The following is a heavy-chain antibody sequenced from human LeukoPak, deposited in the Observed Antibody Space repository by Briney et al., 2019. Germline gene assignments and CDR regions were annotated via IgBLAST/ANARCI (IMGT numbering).Heavy chain of an antibody. J-gene: IGHJ4*02. CDR2: IYTSGST. V-gene: IGHV4-61*02. CDR3: ARGNVDSSGPKGLYYFDY. Sequence: ASETLSLTCTVSGGSISSGSYYWSWIRQPAGKGLEWIGRIYTSGSTNYNPSLKSRVTISVDTSKNQFSLKLSSVTAADTAVYYCARGNVDSSGPKGLYYFDYWGQGTLVTVSS. CDR1: GGSISSGSYY. D-gene: IGHD3-22*01.